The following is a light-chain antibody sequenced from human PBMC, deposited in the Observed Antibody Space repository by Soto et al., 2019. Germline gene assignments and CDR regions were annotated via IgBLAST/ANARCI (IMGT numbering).Light chain of an antibody. Sequence: QSVLTQPPSVSGSPGQSVTISCTGTSSDLASYNRVSWYQRPPGTGPKLVIYEVSNRPSGIPDRFSGSKSGNTASLTISGLKAQDEAAYYCSLYTTASKYLFGHGTKVTV. CDR1: SSDLASYNR. CDR2: EVS. J-gene: IGLJ1*01. V-gene: IGLV2-18*01. CDR3: SLYTTASKYL.